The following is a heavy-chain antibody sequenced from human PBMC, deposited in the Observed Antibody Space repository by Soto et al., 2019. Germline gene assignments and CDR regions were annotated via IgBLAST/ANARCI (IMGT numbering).Heavy chain of an antibody. CDR2: MNTNSDDT. CDR3: AREWSAAGHFYGMDV. V-gene: IGHV1-8*01. Sequence: QVQLVQSGAEVKKPGASVQVSCKTSGYTFTSYDINWVRQAPGQGLEWVGWMNTNSDDTRSAQKFRGRLTLTRDKSMRAVYMKLITLRPDDTAVYYCAREWSAAGHFYGMDVWGQGTTVAVSS. D-gene: IGHD6-13*01. J-gene: IGHJ6*02. CDR1: GYTFTSYD.